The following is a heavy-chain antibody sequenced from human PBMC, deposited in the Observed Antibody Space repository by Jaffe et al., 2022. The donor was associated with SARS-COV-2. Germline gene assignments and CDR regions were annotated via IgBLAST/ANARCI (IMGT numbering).Heavy chain of an antibody. J-gene: IGHJ6*02. CDR2: IDSPGTST. Sequence: EVQLVESGGGLVQPGGSLRLSCAASGFTLGTHWMHWVRQAPGKGLVWVARIDSPGTSTTYADSVKGRFTISKDNAKNTLYLQLSSLRVEDTAVYYCARVEKEYSGGWWERGMDVWGQGTTVTVSS. V-gene: IGHV3-74*03. CDR1: GFTLGTHW. D-gene: IGHD6-13*01. CDR3: ARVEKEYSGGWWERGMDV.